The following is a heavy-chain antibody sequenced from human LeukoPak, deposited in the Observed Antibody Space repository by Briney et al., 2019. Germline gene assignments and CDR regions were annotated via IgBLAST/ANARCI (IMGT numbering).Heavy chain of an antibody. CDR3: ARLHYGDPTSWFDP. CDR1: GGSISSYY. CDR2: LYNSGLT. Sequence: SETLSLTCTVSGGSISSYYWSWIRQPPGKRLEWIAYLYNSGLTNYNPSLKGRVTISIDTSKNQFSLKLSSVTAADTAVYYCARLHYGDPTSWFDPWGQGTLVTVSS. D-gene: IGHD2-21*02. J-gene: IGHJ5*02. V-gene: IGHV4-59*08.